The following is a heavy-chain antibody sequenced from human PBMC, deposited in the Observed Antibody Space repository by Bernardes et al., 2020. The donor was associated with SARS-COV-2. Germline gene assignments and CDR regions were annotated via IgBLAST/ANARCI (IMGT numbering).Heavy chain of an antibody. CDR1: GGSISSSDYY. D-gene: IGHD3-16*01. Sequence: SETLSLTCTVSGGSISSSDYYWGWIRQPPGKGLEWVGSINYSGNTNYNPSRKSPVTISADTSKNQFSLKPSSVTDADTAVYYRARPLAGGTTYSGFDYWGQGTLVTVSS. J-gene: IGHJ4*02. CDR2: INYSGNT. CDR3: ARPLAGGTTYSGFDY. V-gene: IGHV4-39*01.